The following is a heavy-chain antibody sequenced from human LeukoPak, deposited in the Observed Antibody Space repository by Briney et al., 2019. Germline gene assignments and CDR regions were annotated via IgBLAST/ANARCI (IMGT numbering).Heavy chain of an antibody. CDR2: INYSGST. J-gene: IGHJ6*04. D-gene: IGHD2-2*01. CDR3: ARAGCSSTSCYYYYGMDV. Sequence: SETLSLTCAVYGGSFSGYYWSWIRQPPGKGLEWIGEINYSGSTNYNPSLKSRVTISVDTSKNQFSLKLSSVTAADTAVYYCARAGCSSTSCYYYYGMDVWGKGTTVTVSS. CDR1: GGSFSGYY. V-gene: IGHV4-34*01.